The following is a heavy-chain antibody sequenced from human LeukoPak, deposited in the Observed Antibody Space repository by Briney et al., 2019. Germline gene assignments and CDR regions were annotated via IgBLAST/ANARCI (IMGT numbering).Heavy chain of an antibody. CDR2: IDAGNGNT. CDR1: GYTFTSYA. V-gene: IGHV1-3*01. CDR3: ARGSWPVILWFGELFPGYYGMDV. D-gene: IGHD3-10*01. J-gene: IGHJ6*04. Sequence: ASVKVSCKASGYTFTSYAMHWVRQAPGQRLEWMGWIDAGNGNTKYSQKFQGRVTITRDTSASTASMELSSLRSEDTAVYYCARGSWPVILWFGELFPGYYGMDVWGKGTTVTVSS.